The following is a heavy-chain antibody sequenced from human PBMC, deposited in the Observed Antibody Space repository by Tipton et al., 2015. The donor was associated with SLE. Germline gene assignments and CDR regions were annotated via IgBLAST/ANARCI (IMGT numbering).Heavy chain of an antibody. J-gene: IGHJ4*02. CDR1: GFTFGDYA. V-gene: IGHV3-23*01. CDR3: AKDLPGVAVAGAPGF. CDR2: ISGRGGST. D-gene: IGHD6-19*01. Sequence: GSLRLSCTASGFTFGDYAMSWVRQAPGKGLEWVSAISGRGGSTHDADSVKGRFTISRDNYKNTLYLQMNSLRVDDTAVYYCAKDLPGVAVAGAPGFWGQGTLVTVSS.